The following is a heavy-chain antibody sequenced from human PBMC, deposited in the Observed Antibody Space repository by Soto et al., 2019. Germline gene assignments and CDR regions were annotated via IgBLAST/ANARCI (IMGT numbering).Heavy chain of an antibody. CDR1: GDSIGGSTHY. CDR3: ARRPRGACSGGNCYLYYFDY. D-gene: IGHD2-15*01. CDR2: ISYSGSA. J-gene: IGHJ4*02. Sequence: SETLSLTCTVSGDSIGGSTHYWGWIRQPPGKALDLIGSISYSGSALYNPSLKSRVTLSVDTSKNHFFLNLSSVTAADTAVYFFARRPRGACSGGNCYLYYFDYWGQGALVTVSS. V-gene: IGHV4-39*02.